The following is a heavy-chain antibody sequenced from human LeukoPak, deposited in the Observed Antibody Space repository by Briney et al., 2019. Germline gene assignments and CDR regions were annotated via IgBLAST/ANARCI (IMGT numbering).Heavy chain of an antibody. Sequence: TGGSLRLSCAASGFTFNNYAMSWVRQAPGKGLEWVSVISGSGGSTYYADSVKGRFTISRDNSKDTLSLQMNSLRAEDTAVYYCARANWFGEFIYYYYYGMDVWGQGTTVTVSS. V-gene: IGHV3-23*01. J-gene: IGHJ6*02. CDR3: ARANWFGEFIYYYYYGMDV. CDR1: GFTFNNYA. CDR2: ISGSGGST. D-gene: IGHD3-10*01.